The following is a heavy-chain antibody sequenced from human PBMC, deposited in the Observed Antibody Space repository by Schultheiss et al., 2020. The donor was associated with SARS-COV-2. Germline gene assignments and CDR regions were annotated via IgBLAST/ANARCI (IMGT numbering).Heavy chain of an antibody. J-gene: IGHJ4*02. Sequence: SETLSLTCAVYGGSFSGYYWSWIRQPPGKGLEWIGYIYYSGSTYYNPSLKSRVTISVDTSKNQFSLKLSSVTAADTAVYYCARGGIAAAGTDYWGQGTLVTVSS. V-gene: IGHV4-59*08. D-gene: IGHD6-13*01. CDR2: IYYSGST. CDR3: ARGGIAAAGTDY. CDR1: GGSFSGYY.